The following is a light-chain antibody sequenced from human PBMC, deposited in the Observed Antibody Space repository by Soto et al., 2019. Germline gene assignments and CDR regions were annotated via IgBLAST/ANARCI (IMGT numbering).Light chain of an antibody. Sequence: QSALTQPASLSGSPGQSITISCAGTSSDIGGSKYVSWYQQHPGKAPKLIIYEVSNRPSGVSNRFSGSKSGNTASLTISGLQAEDEADYYCSSYTSSSSYVFGTGTKVTVL. CDR1: SSDIGGSKY. CDR2: EVS. J-gene: IGLJ1*01. V-gene: IGLV2-14*01. CDR3: SSYTSSSSYV.